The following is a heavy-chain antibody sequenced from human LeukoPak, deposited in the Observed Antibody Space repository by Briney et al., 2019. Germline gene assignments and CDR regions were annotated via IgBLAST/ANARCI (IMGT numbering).Heavy chain of an antibody. Sequence: SETLSLTCTVSGGSISSYYWSWIRQPPGKGLEWIGYIYYSGSTNYNPSLKSRVTISVDTSKNQFSLKLSSVTAADTAVYYCARHPTYSSSWSILYYFDYWGQGTLVTVFS. V-gene: IGHV4-59*08. J-gene: IGHJ4*02. CDR2: IYYSGST. CDR3: ARHPTYSSSWSILYYFDY. D-gene: IGHD6-13*01. CDR1: GGSISSYY.